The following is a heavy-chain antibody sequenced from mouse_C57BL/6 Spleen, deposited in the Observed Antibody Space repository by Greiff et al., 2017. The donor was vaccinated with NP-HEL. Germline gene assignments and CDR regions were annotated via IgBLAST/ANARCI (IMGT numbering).Heavy chain of an antibody. CDR3: ARWGGEYYFDY. V-gene: IGHV1-82*01. Sequence: QVQLQQSGPELVKPGASVKISCKASGYAFSSSWMNWVKQRPGKGLEWIGRIYPGDGDTNYNGKFKGKATLTADKSSSTAYMQLSSLTSEDSAVYFCARWGGEYYFDYWGQGTTLTVSS. CDR1: GYAFSSSW. CDR2: IYPGDGDT. J-gene: IGHJ2*01.